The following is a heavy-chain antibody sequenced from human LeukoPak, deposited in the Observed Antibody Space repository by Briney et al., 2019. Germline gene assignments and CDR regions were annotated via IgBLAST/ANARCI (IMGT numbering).Heavy chain of an antibody. CDR3: ARGAITIFGVVSYNWFDP. J-gene: IGHJ5*02. Sequence: SETLSLTCAVYGGSFSGYYWSWIRQPPGKGPEWIGEINHSGSTNYNPSLKSRVTISVDTSKNQFSLKLSSVTAADTAVYYCARGAITIFGVVSYNWFDPWGQGTLVTVSS. V-gene: IGHV4-34*01. D-gene: IGHD3-3*01. CDR2: INHSGST. CDR1: GGSFSGYY.